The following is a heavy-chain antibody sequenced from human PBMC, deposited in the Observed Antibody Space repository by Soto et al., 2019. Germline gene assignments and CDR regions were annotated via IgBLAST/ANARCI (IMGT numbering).Heavy chain of an antibody. D-gene: IGHD3-10*01. Sequence: PGESLKISCKGSGYSFTSYWIGWVRQMPGKGLEWMGIIYPGDSDTRYSPSFQGQVTISADKSISTAYLQWSSLKASDTAMYYFAISLGSGSYYWSRCYYGMDVWGQGTTVTVSS. CDR1: GYSFTSYW. CDR3: AISLGSGSYYWSRCYYGMDV. CDR2: IYPGDSDT. J-gene: IGHJ6*02. V-gene: IGHV5-51*01.